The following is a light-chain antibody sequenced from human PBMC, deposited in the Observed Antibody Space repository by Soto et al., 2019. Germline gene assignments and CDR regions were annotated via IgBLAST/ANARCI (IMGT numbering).Light chain of an antibody. Sequence: EIVMTQSPATLSVSPGERATLSCRASQSVNSNLAWYQQKPGQAPRLLIYGASTRAAGIPARFSGSGSGTEFNLTISSLQSEDFAVYYCQQYNNRPPDTFGQGTKLEIK. CDR3: QQYNNRPPDT. CDR2: GAS. CDR1: QSVNSN. V-gene: IGKV3-15*01. J-gene: IGKJ2*01.